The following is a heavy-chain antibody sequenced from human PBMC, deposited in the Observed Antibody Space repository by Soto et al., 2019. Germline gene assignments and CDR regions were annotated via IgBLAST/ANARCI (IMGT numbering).Heavy chain of an antibody. CDR1: GFTFSSYW. D-gene: IGHD4-17*01. V-gene: IGHV3-7*05. CDR3: ARGRYGDFHFDY. Sequence: GGSLRLCCAASGFTFSSYWMSWVRQAPGKGLEWVANIKQDGSEKYYADSVKGRFTISRDNAKNSLYLQMNSLRAEDTALYYCARGRYGDFHFDYWGQGTLVTVSS. J-gene: IGHJ4*02. CDR2: IKQDGSEK.